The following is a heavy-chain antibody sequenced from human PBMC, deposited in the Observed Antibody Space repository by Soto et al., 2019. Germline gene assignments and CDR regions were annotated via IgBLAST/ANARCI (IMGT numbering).Heavy chain of an antibody. Sequence: GESLKISCTASGFTFSSYGMHWVRQAPGKGLEWVAVIWYDGSNKYYADSVKGRFTISRDNSKNTLYLQMNSLRAEDTAVYYCARETSLELPYYFDYWGQGTLVTVSS. CDR3: ARETSLELPYYFDY. D-gene: IGHD1-7*01. J-gene: IGHJ4*02. V-gene: IGHV3-33*01. CDR1: GFTFSSYG. CDR2: IWYDGSNK.